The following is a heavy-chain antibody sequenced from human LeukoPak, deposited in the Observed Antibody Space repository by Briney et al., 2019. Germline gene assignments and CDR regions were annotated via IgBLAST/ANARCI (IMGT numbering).Heavy chain of an antibody. V-gene: IGHV1-2*02. CDR2: INPNSGGT. Sequence: GASVKVSCKASGYTFTGYYMHWVRQAPGQGLEWMGWINPNSGGTNYAQKFQARVTMTRDTSISTAYMELSRLRPDDTAVYYCAQSAGYSGYDGGWGQGTLVTVSS. D-gene: IGHD5-12*01. CDR3: AQSAGYSGYDGG. CDR1: GYTFTGYY. J-gene: IGHJ4*02.